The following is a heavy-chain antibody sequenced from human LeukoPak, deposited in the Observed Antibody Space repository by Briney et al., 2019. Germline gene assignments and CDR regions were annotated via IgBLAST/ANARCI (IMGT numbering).Heavy chain of an antibody. D-gene: IGHD3-22*01. J-gene: IGHJ6*03. CDR3: ARGPDYYDSSGYDYYYMDV. Sequence: SVKVSCKASGYTFTSYDINWVRQATGQGLEWMGGIIPIFGTANYAQKFQGRVTITADESTSTAYMELSSLRSEDTAVYYCARGPDYYDSSGYDYYYMDVWGKGTTVTVSS. V-gene: IGHV1-69*13. CDR2: IIPIFGTA. CDR1: GYTFTSYD.